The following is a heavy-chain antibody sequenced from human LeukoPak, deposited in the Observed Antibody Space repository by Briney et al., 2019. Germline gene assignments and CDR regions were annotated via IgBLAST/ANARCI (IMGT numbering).Heavy chain of an antibody. D-gene: IGHD3-3*01. CDR2: ISSSSSYI. V-gene: IGHV3-21*01. CDR1: GFTFSSYS. CDR3: ARHYDFWSGYRSGYYYYGMDV. J-gene: IGHJ6*02. Sequence: KTGGSLRLSCAASGFTFSSYSMNWVRQAPGKGLEWVSSISSSSSYIYYADSVKGRFTISRDNAKNSLYPQMNSLRAEDTAVYYCARHYDFWSGYRSGYYYYGMDVWGQGTTVTVSS.